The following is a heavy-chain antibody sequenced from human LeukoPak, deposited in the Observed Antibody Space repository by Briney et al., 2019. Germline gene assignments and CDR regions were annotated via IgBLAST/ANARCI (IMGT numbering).Heavy chain of an antibody. J-gene: IGHJ2*01. CDR2: INVYNGKT. D-gene: IGHD6-25*01. V-gene: IGHV1-18*01. CDR3: ARDVALTATFFDL. CDR1: GYTFTNYG. Sequence: ASVKVSCKASGYTFTNYGISWVRQAPGQGLEWMGWINVYNGKTDYAQNLQGRVTMTTDTSTNTAYMDLRSLRSDDTAVYYCARDVALTATFFDLWGRGTLVTVSS.